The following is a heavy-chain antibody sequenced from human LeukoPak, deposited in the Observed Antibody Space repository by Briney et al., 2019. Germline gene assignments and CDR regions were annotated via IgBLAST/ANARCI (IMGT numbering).Heavy chain of an antibody. V-gene: IGHV3-7*01. J-gene: IGHJ4*02. Sequence: GGSLRLSCAASGFTFSTYWMTWVRQAPEKGREWVANTKPDGSETYYLDSARGRFTISRDNAKNSLYLQMNSLRADDTAVYYCGKGGQSSSWFWVDWGQGTLVTVSS. CDR2: TKPDGSET. CDR1: GFTFSTYW. CDR3: GKGGQSSSWFWVD. D-gene: IGHD6-13*01.